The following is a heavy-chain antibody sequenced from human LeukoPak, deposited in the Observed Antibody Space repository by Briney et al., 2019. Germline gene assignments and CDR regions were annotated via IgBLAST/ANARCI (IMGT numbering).Heavy chain of an antibody. D-gene: IGHD2-2*01. CDR1: GFTFSNYG. V-gene: IGHV3-33*01. CDR3: ARHIWKGSCRSTSCSSLDY. J-gene: IGHJ4*02. CDR2: IWNDGNNK. Sequence: GGSLRLSCAASGFTFSNYGMEWVRPAPGKGLEWVALIWNDGNNKHYADSVKGRFSISRDNSKNTLYLQMNSLRAEDTAVYYCARHIWKGSCRSTSCSSLDYWGQGTLVTVSS.